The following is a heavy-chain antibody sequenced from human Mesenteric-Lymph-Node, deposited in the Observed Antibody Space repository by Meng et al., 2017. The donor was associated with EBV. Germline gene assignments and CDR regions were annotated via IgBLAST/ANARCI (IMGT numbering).Heavy chain of an antibody. Sequence: QVPLHGSGPRLVDPSGTLSLTCAVSGVSISSSNWWSWVRQPPGKGLEWIGEIYHSGSTNYNPSLKSRVTISVDKSKNQFSLNLSSVTAADTAVYYCARVGQWLPIDYWGQGTLVTVSS. D-gene: IGHD6-19*01. CDR2: IYHSGST. CDR1: GVSISSSNW. V-gene: IGHV4-4*02. CDR3: ARVGQWLPIDY. J-gene: IGHJ4*02.